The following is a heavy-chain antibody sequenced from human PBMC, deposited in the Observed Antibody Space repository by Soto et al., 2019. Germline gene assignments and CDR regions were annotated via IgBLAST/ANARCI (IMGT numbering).Heavy chain of an antibody. Sequence: ASVKVSCKAPGYTLTSYYMHWVRQAPGQGLEWMGIINPSGGTTTYAQKFQGRVTVTRDTSTSTVYMELSSLKSEDTAVYYCAREGSGSPMGYWGQGTLVTVSS. CDR3: AREGSGSPMGY. J-gene: IGHJ4*02. CDR2: INPSGGTT. V-gene: IGHV1-46*01. CDR1: GYTLTSYY. D-gene: IGHD2-8*01.